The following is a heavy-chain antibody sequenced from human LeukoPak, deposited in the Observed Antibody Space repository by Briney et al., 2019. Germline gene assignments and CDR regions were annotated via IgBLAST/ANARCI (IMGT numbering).Heavy chain of an antibody. CDR1: GFTFSSYA. V-gene: IGHV3-30*04. CDR2: ISYDGSNK. D-gene: IGHD2-2*01. CDR3: ARGPLAIVVVPAAMVDY. Sequence: GGSLRLSCAASGFTFSSYAMHWVRQAPGKGLEWVAVISYDGSNKYYADSVKGRFTISRDNSKNTLYLQMNSLGAEDTAVYYCARGPLAIVVVPAAMVDYWGQGTLVTVSS. J-gene: IGHJ4*02.